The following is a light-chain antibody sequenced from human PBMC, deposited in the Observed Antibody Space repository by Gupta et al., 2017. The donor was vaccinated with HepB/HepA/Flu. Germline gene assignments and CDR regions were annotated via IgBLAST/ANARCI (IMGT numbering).Light chain of an antibody. V-gene: IGKV1-12*01. CDR3: QQSKRFPFT. Sequence: DIQMTQSPSSVSASVGDRVTITCRSNQGISSWLAWYQQKPGKAPKLLIYAASSLQSGVPSRFSGSGSGTDFTLTISRLEAEDVATYYCQQSKRFPFTFGGGTKLEIK. CDR2: AAS. CDR1: QGISSW. J-gene: IGKJ4*01.